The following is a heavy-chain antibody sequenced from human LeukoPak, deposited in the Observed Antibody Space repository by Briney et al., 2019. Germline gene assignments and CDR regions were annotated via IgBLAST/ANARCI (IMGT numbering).Heavy chain of an antibody. CDR1: GFTFSHYP. J-gene: IGHJ4*02. V-gene: IGHV3-30*01. CDR3: ARDRRYYFDY. Sequence: GRSLRLSCAASGFTFSHYPMHWVRQAPGKGLEWLAVISYDSNYRNYADSVKGRFTISRGNSNNTLYLQIDSLRPEDTAMYFCARDRRYYFDYWGQGTLATVSS. CDR2: ISYDSNYR.